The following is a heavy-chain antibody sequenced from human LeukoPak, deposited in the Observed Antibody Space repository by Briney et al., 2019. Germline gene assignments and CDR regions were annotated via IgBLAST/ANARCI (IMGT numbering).Heavy chain of an antibody. J-gene: IGHJ4*02. D-gene: IGHD7-27*01. V-gene: IGHV5-51*01. CDR2: INPGDSDT. CDR1: GYSFSNYW. CDR3: ARQTGDKGIDY. Sequence: GESLKISCKGSGYSFSNYWIGWVRQLPGKGLEWMGIINPGDSDTRYSPYFQGQVTISADKSINTAYLQWSSLRASDTAIYYCARQTGDKGIDYWGQGTLVTVAS.